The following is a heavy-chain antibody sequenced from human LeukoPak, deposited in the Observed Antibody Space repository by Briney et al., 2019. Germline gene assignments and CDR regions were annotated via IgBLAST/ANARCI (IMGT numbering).Heavy chain of an antibody. Sequence: GGSLRLSCAASGFTVSSNYMSWVRQAPGKGLEWVSVIYSGGSTFYADSVKGRFTISRDNAKNSLYLQMNSLRAEDTAVYYCARDNDYYDSSGYYYGPYFDYWGQGTLVTVSS. J-gene: IGHJ4*02. D-gene: IGHD3-22*01. CDR1: GFTVSSNY. CDR2: IYSGGST. V-gene: IGHV3-53*01. CDR3: ARDNDYYDSSGYYYGPYFDY.